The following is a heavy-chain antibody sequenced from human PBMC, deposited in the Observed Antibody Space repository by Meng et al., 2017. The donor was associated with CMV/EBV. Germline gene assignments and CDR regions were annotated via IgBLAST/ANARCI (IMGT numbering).Heavy chain of an antibody. Sequence: SETLSLTCAVYGGSFSGYHWSWIRQPPGKGLEWIGEINHSGSTNYNPSLKSRVTISVDTSKNQFSLKLSSVTAADTAVYYCARSNDWFDPWGQGTLVTVSS. J-gene: IGHJ5*02. CDR3: ARSNDWFDP. V-gene: IGHV4-34*01. CDR2: INHSGST. CDR1: GGSFSGYH.